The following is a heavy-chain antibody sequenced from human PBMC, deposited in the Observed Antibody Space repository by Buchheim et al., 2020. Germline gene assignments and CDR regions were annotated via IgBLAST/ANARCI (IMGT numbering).Heavy chain of an antibody. CDR1: GGSISSGGYY. J-gene: IGHJ6*03. Sequence: QVQLQESGPGLVKPSQTLSLTCTVSGGSISSGGYYWSWIRQHPGKGLEWIGYIYYSGSTYYNPSLKSRVTISVATSKNQFSLKLSSVTAADTAVYYCARVVRDCSGGSCYSGDYYYYMDVWGKGTT. V-gene: IGHV4-31*03. CDR2: IYYSGST. D-gene: IGHD2-15*01. CDR3: ARVVRDCSGGSCYSGDYYYYMDV.